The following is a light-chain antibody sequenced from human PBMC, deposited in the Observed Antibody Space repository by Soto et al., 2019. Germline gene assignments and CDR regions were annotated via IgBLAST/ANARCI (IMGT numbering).Light chain of an antibody. J-gene: IGKJ1*01. CDR2: GAF. CDR1: QSVSSNY. Sequence: EIVLTQSPATLSLSPGERATLSCGASQSVSSNYLAWYQQKPGQAPRLLIYGAFNRATGIPDRFSGGGSGTDFTLTITRLEPEDFAVYYCQYYGNSPLTFGQGTKVDIK. V-gene: IGKV3-20*01. CDR3: QYYGNSPLT.